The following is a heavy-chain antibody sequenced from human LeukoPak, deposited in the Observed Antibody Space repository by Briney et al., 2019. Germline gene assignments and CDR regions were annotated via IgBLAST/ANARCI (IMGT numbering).Heavy chain of an antibody. V-gene: IGHV4-59*12. CDR1: GGSISSYY. J-gene: IGHJ5*02. D-gene: IGHD6-13*01. CDR3: ARVGSWYHNWFDP. CDR2: IYYSGST. Sequence: TSETLSLTCTVSGGSISSYYWSWIRQPPGKGLEWIGYIYYSGSTNYNPSLKSRVTISVDTSKNQFSLKLSSVTAADTAVYYCARVGSWYHNWFDPWGQGTLVTVSS.